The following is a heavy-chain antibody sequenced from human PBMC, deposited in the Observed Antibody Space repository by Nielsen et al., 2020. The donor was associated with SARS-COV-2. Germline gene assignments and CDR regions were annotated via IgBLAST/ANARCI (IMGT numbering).Heavy chain of an antibody. D-gene: IGHD1-26*01. CDR3: ATSSPFLGSYYYYGMDV. CDR1: GGSFSGYY. J-gene: IGHJ6*02. Sequence: GSLRLSCAVYGGSFSGYYWSWIRQPPGKGLEWIGYIYYSGSTIYNPSLESRVTISVDTSKTQFSLKLSSVTAADTAVYYCATSSPFLGSYYYYGMDVWGQGTTVTVSS. CDR2: IYYSGST. V-gene: IGHV4-59*13.